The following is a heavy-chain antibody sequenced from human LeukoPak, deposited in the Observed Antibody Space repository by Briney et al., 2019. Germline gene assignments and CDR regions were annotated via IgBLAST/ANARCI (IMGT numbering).Heavy chain of an antibody. Sequence: ASVKVSCKASGYTFTSYGISWVRQAPGQGLEWMGWINPNSGGTNYAQKFQGRVTMTRDTSISTAYMELSRLRFDGTAVYYCARGCSGGSCYFIHWGQGTLVTVSS. V-gene: IGHV1-2*02. CDR3: ARGCSGGSCYFIH. D-gene: IGHD2-15*01. CDR1: GYTFTSYG. J-gene: IGHJ4*02. CDR2: INPNSGGT.